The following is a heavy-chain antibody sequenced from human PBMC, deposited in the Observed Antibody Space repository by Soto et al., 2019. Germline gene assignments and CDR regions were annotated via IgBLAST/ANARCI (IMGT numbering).Heavy chain of an antibody. Sequence: KPSETLSLTCSVSGGSVRTGIYHWSWIRQPPGKGLEWIGFIPNNGSPDYNPSLKSRVVVSIDRSKNQFSLKVNSVTAADTAVYFRARIGWGGDSWGQGTLVTVSS. J-gene: IGHJ4*02. CDR1: GGSVRTGIYH. CDR2: IPNNGSP. CDR3: ARIGWGGDS. V-gene: IGHV4-61*01. D-gene: IGHD7-27*01.